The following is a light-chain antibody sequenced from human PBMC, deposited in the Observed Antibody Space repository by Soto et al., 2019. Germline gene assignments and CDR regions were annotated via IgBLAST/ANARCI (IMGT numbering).Light chain of an antibody. Sequence: DIQMTQSPSTLSASVGDRVTITCRASQSISSWLAWYHQKPGKAPKLLISDASSSESGVPSRFSHSGSGTEFSLSISGLRADDFETYYCQQFNRYSRTLGQGTKGDIK. V-gene: IGKV1-5*01. CDR1: QSISSW. CDR3: QQFNRYSRT. CDR2: DAS. J-gene: IGKJ1*01.